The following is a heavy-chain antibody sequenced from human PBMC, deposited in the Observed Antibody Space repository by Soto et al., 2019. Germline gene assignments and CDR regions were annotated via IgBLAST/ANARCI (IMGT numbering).Heavy chain of an antibody. CDR3: ARWGRSGWLGVDS. J-gene: IGHJ4*02. V-gene: IGHV4-31*03. D-gene: IGHD6-19*01. CDR2: IYFTGGT. Sequence: QVQLQESGPGLVKPSQTLSLTCTVSGGSIGSGTYYWNWIRQHPGKGLEWIGYIYFTGGTYYNPPLHSRVSMSRDTSQNQFSLELDSVTAADTAVYYCARWGRSGWLGVDSWGQGTLVTVSS. CDR1: GGSIGSGTYY.